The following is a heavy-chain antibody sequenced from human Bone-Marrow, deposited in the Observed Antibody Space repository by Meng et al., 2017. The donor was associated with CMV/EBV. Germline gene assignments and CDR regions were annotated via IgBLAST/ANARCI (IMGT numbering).Heavy chain of an antibody. CDR1: GFTFSSYA. CDR3: AREKFWSGYYSWPVDVRYYFDY. CDR2: ISYDGSNK. J-gene: IGHJ4*02. V-gene: IGHV3-30*04. D-gene: IGHD3-3*01. Sequence: GGSLRLSCAASGFTFSSYAMHWVRQAPGKGLEWVAVISYDGSNKYYADSVKGRFTISRDNSKNTLYLQMNSLRAEDTAVYYCAREKFWSGYYSWPVDVRYYFDYWGQGTLVTVSS.